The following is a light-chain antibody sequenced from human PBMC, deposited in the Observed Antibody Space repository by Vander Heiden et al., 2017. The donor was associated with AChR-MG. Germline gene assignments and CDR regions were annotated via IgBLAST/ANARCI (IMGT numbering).Light chain of an antibody. CDR3: QQYYSTPMYT. V-gene: IGKV4-1*01. CDR1: QSILYSSNSKNY. Sequence: DIVMTQSPDSLAVSLGERATINCKSSQSILYSSNSKNYLAWYQQKPGQPPKLLIYWASTRDSGVPDRFKGSGSGTDFTLTISSLQAEDVAVYYCQQYYSTPMYTFGQGTKVEIK. CDR2: WAS. J-gene: IGKJ2*01.